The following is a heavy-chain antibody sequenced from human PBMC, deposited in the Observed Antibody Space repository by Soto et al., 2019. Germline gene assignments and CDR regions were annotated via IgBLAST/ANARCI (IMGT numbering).Heavy chain of an antibody. D-gene: IGHD3-16*02. Sequence: GGSLRLSCAASGFTFSSYAMHWVRQAPGKGLDWVAVISYDGSNKYYADSVKGRFTISRDNSKNTLYLQMNSLRAEDTAMYYCARGPYYDYVWGSYRYTSFYCGQETLLPVSS. V-gene: IGHV3-30-3*01. CDR1: GFTFSSYA. CDR3: ARGPYYDYVWGSYRYTSFY. CDR2: ISYDGSNK. J-gene: IGHJ4*02.